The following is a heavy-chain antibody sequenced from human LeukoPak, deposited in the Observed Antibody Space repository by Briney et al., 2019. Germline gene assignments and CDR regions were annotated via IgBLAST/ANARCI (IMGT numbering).Heavy chain of an antibody. J-gene: IGHJ3*02. CDR3: ARGPVGGTTYNDGDAFDI. V-gene: IGHV4-38-2*02. CDR1: GYSISSNYY. Sequence: PSETLSLTCTVSGYSISSNYYWGWIRQPPGKGLEWIGSIYHSGSTYYNPSLKSRVTISVDTSKNQFSLKLSSVTAADTAVYYCARGPVGGTTYNDGDAFDIWGQGTMVTVSS. CDR2: IYHSGST. D-gene: IGHD1-7*01.